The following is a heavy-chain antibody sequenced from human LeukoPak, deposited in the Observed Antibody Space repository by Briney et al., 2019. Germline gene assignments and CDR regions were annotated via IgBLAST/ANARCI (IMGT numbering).Heavy chain of an antibody. CDR3: ARGRVGGTSWFDP. V-gene: IGHV1-3*01. J-gene: IGHJ5*02. CDR1: GYSFTSYA. CDR2: INAGNGNT. D-gene: IGHD1-1*01. Sequence: GASVTVSCKASGYSFTSYAMHWVRQAPGQRLEWMGWINAGNGNTKYSQKFQGRVTITRDTSASTAYMELSSLRSEDTAVYYCARGRVGGTSWFDPWGQGTLVTVSS.